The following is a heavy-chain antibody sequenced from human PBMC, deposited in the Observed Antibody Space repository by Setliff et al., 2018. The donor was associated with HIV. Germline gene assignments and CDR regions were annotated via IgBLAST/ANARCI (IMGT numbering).Heavy chain of an antibody. CDR2: ISPHSGAT. D-gene: IGHD2-15*01. V-gene: IGHV1-2*02. Sequence: ASVKVSCKSSGHTLSGYFIHWVRQAPGQGPEWMGWISPHSGATNYAQKFQGRVTLTRDASITTAYMELNSLRSDDTAMYYCARDRLYCSRGSCYPNWFDSWGQGTQVTVSS. J-gene: IGHJ5*01. CDR1: GHTLSGYF. CDR3: ARDRLYCSRGSCYPNWFDS.